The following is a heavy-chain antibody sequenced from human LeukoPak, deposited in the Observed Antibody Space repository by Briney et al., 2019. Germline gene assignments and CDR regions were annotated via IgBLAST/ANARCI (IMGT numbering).Heavy chain of an antibody. V-gene: IGHV3-7*03. CDR1: GFTFGGFW. CDR3: AGSSYSSSSSV. J-gene: IGHJ3*01. CDR2: INSDGSEG. Sequence: GGSLRLSCAVSGFTFGGFWMSWSRQAPGKGLEWVASINSDGSEGYYADVVKGRFTISRDNAKNSLYLQINSLRAEDTAVYYCAGSSYSSSSSVWGQGTMVTVSS. D-gene: IGHD6-6*01.